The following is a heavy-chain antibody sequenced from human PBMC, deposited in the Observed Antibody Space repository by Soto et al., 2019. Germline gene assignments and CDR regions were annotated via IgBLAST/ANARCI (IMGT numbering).Heavy chain of an antibody. D-gene: IGHD2-2*01. CDR3: ARGLGYCSSTSCYAFDI. CDR1: GYTFTSYD. CDR2: MNPNSGNT. V-gene: IGHV1-8*01. J-gene: IGHJ3*02. Sequence: QVQLVQSGAEVKKPGASVKVSCKASGYTFTSYDINWVRQATGQGLEWMGWMNPNSGNTGYAQKFQGRVTMTRNTSIRTAYMELSSLRSEDTAVYYCARGLGYCSSTSCYAFDIWGQGTMVTVSS.